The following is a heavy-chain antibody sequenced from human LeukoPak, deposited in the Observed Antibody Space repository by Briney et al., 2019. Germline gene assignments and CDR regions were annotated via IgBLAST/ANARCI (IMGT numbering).Heavy chain of an antibody. D-gene: IGHD3-10*01. Sequence: WASVKVSCKASGYSFTGYFMHWVRQAPGQGLGWMGWINPNSGGTNYAQKFQGRVTMTRDTSISTAYMELSGLRSDDTAVYYCARLYITMIRGINSEYYFDYWGQGTLVTVSS. J-gene: IGHJ4*02. CDR2: INPNSGGT. V-gene: IGHV1-2*02. CDR1: GYSFTGYF. CDR3: ARLYITMIRGINSEYYFDY.